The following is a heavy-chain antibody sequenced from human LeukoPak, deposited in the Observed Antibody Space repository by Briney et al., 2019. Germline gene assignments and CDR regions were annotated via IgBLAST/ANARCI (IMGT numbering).Heavy chain of an antibody. CDR1: GFTFGDYA. J-gene: IGHJ6*03. D-gene: IGHD6-19*01. CDR2: IRSKAYGGTT. Sequence: GGSLRLSCTASGFTFGDYAMSWVRQAPGKGLEWVGFIRSKAYGGTTEYAASVKGRFTISRDGSKSIAYLQMNSLKTEDTAVYYCTRVGSSAYYYYMDVWGKGTTVTISS. V-gene: IGHV3-49*04. CDR3: TRVGSSAYYYYMDV.